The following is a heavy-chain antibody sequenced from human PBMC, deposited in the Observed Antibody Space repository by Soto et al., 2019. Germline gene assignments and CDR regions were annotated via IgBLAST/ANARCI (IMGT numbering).Heavy chain of an antibody. V-gene: IGHV3-48*03. CDR2: ISSGGTVM. CDR3: ARIAANVYNYYAMDV. J-gene: IGHJ6*02. Sequence: GSLLLSCAASGFTFSSYEINWVRQAPGKGLEWISYISSGGTVMYYADPVKGRFTISRDNAKNSLYLQMNSLRAEDTAVYFCARIAANVYNYYAMDVWGQGTTVTVYS. D-gene: IGHD6-25*01. CDR1: GFTFSSYE.